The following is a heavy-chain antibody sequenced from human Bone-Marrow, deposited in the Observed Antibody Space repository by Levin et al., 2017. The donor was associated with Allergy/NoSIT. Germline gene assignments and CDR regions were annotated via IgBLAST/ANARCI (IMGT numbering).Heavy chain of an antibody. CDR1: GSAFSSYA. Sequence: GESLKISCGASGSAFSSYAMHWVRQAPGKGLEWVTLISHDGTETDYADSVKGRFTVSRDNSKNTVDLQMNSLRDEDTAIYYCARGRYYSLLAYYDNWGQGTLVTVSS. CDR2: ISHDGTET. J-gene: IGHJ4*02. V-gene: IGHV3-33*01. D-gene: IGHD3-10*01. CDR3: ARGRYYSLLAYYDN.